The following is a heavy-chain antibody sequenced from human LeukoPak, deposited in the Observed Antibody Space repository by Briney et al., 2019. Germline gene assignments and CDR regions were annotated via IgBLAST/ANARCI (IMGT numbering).Heavy chain of an antibody. J-gene: IGHJ5*02. CDR1: GYSISSGYC. V-gene: IGHV4-38-2*02. CDR2: INHSGST. Sequence: SETLSLTCSVSGYSISSGYCWGWIRQPPGKGLEWIGEINHSGSTNYNPSLKSRVTISVDTSKNQFSLKLSSVTAADTAVYYCASRLKYPGIGSYYSSWGQGTLVTVSS. CDR3: ASRLKYPGIGSYYSS. D-gene: IGHD3-10*01.